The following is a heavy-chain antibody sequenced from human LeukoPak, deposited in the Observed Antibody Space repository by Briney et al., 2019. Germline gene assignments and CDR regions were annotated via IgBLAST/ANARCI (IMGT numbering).Heavy chain of an antibody. Sequence: GGSLRLSCAASGFPFSTYEMHWVRQAPDKGLQWVAVISSDGYRTDYPDSVRGRFTISRDNFKNTVDLQMISVTAEDTAMYFCAKGLGTGSVLARPLHYWGQGTLVTVSS. D-gene: IGHD3-10*01. CDR3: AKGLGTGSVLARPLHY. V-gene: IGHV3-30*18. CDR2: ISSDGYRT. CDR1: GFPFSTYE. J-gene: IGHJ4*02.